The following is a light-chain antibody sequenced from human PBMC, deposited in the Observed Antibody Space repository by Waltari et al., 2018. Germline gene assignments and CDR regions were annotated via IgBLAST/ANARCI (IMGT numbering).Light chain of an antibody. J-gene: IGKJ2*01. CDR3: HQGTTWPRT. CDR2: DAT. CDR1: QSVDNF. Sequence: EIVLTQSPVTLSLSPGQRATLSCRASQSVDNFLGWYHQKAGQAPRRLIYDATKRAPGIPARFSGGGSGTDFTLTISSLEPEDVGLYYCHQGTTWPRTFGQGTKLEI. V-gene: IGKV3-11*01.